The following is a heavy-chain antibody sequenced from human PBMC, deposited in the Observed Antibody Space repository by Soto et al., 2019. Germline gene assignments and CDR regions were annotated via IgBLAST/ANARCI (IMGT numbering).Heavy chain of an antibody. V-gene: IGHV1-18*01. CDR2: ISTDSGYT. CDR1: GYIFTTYG. Sequence: QIQLVQSGGEVERPGASVTVSCEASGYIFTTYGLSWVRQTPAHGLEWMGWISTDSGYTQYSQFPHGRVTMTRDTSTNTGYMELRDLTSDDTGIYYCARDRPPGSLYGMDAWGQGTAVTVSS. J-gene: IGHJ6*02. CDR3: ARDRPPGSLYGMDA.